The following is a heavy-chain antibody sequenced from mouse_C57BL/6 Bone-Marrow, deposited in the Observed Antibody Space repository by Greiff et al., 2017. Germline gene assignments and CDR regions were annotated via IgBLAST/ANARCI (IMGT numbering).Heavy chain of an antibody. Sequence: VQLQQSGPGLVQPSPSLSITCTVSGFSLTSYGVHWVRQSPGKGLEWLGEICPGGSTDYNVAFMYRVSITKDNSENQVFFKMNSLQADDTAIYYCAKGRPYGDYFDDWGQGTTLTVSS. CDR3: AKGRPYGDYFDD. V-gene: IGHV2-5*01. CDR2: ICPGGST. D-gene: IGHD2-10*02. CDR1: GFSLTSYG. J-gene: IGHJ2*01.